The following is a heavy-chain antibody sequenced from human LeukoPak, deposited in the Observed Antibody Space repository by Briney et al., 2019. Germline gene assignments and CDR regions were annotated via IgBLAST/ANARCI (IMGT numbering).Heavy chain of an antibody. CDR2: INPNSCGT. Sequence: ASVNVSCKASGYTFTGYYMHWVRQAPGQGLEWMGWINPNSCGTNYAQKFQGRVTMTRDTSISTAYMELSRLRSDDTAVYYCARDRSRRDGYNPYYYYYMDVWGKGTTVTISS. CDR1: GYTFTGYY. J-gene: IGHJ6*03. CDR3: ARDRSRRDGYNPYYYYYMDV. V-gene: IGHV1-2*02. D-gene: IGHD5-24*01.